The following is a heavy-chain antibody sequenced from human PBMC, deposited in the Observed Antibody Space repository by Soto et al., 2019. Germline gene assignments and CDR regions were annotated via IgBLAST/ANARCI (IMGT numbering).Heavy chain of an antibody. J-gene: IGHJ6*02. Sequence: ASVKVSCKASGYTFTGYYMHWVRQAPGQGLEWMGWINPNSGGTNYAQKFQGWVTMTRDTSISTAYMELSRLGSDDTAVYYCARDRVCSSTSCYKDYYYGMDVWGQGTTVTVSS. CDR1: GYTFTGYY. D-gene: IGHD2-2*02. CDR2: INPNSGGT. V-gene: IGHV1-2*04. CDR3: ARDRVCSSTSCYKDYYYGMDV.